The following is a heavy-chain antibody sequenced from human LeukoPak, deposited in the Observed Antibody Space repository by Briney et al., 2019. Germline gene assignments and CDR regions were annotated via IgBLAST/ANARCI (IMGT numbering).Heavy chain of an antibody. V-gene: IGHV1-69*05. J-gene: IGHJ4*02. CDR3: ARDACSSTSCSDY. D-gene: IGHD2-2*01. CDR2: IIPIFGTA. CDR1: GGTFSSYA. Sequence: SVKVPCKASGGTFSSYAISWVRQAPGQGLEWMGGIIPIFGTANYAQKFQGRVTITTDESTSTAYMELSSLRSEDTAVYYCARDACSSTSCSDYWGQGTLVTVSS.